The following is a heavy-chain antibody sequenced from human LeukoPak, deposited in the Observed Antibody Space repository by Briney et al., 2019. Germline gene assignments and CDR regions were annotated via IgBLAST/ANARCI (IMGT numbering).Heavy chain of an antibody. V-gene: IGHV1-2*02. Sequence: ASVKVSCKTSGYTFIGHYIHWVRQAPGQGLEWMGWINPNSGGTNYAQKFQGRVTMTRDTSISTAYMELSRLRSDDTAVYYCARDGTTVVTSDVLGLLDYWGQGTLVTVSS. J-gene: IGHJ4*02. CDR2: INPNSGGT. CDR3: ARDGTTVVTSDVLGLLDY. D-gene: IGHD4-23*01. CDR1: GYTFIGHY.